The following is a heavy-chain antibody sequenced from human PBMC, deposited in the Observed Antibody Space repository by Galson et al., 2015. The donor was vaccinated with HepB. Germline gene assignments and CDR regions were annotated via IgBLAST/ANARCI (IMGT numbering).Heavy chain of an antibody. V-gene: IGHV3-74*01. J-gene: IGHJ4*02. Sequence: SLRLSCAASGFTFSSYWMHWVRQAPGKGLVWVSRINSDGSSTSYADSVKGRFTISRDNAKNTLYLQMNSLRAEDTAVYYCARGPVPAAIWSRGVHIDYWGQGTLVTVSS. CDR1: GFTFSSYW. CDR2: INSDGSST. D-gene: IGHD2-2*01. CDR3: ARGPVPAAIWSRGVHIDY.